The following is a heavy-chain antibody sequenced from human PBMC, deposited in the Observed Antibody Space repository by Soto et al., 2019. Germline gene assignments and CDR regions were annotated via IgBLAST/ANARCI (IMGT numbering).Heavy chain of an antibody. V-gene: IGHV4-4*02. CDR2: IYHSGST. J-gene: IGHJ4*02. CDR1: SGSISSSNW. CDR3: ARLRRDLKTAMAPYYFDY. Sequence: PSETLSLTCAVSSGSISSSNWWSWVRQPPGKGLEWIGEIYHSGSTNYNPSLKSRVTISVDKSKNQFSLKLSSVTAADTAVYYCARLRRDLKTAMAPYYFDYWGKGTLVTVSS. D-gene: IGHD5-18*01.